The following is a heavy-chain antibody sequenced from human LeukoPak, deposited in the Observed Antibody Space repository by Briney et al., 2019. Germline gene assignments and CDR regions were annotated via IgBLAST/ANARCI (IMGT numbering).Heavy chain of an antibody. CDR1: GFTFTSYA. V-gene: IGHV3-30-3*01. CDR2: ISYDGSNK. CDR3: ARDQPSKLRAPRRPLDY. J-gene: IGHJ4*02. D-gene: IGHD3-10*01. Sequence: GGSLRLSCAASGFTFTSYAMSWVRQAPGKGLEWVAVISYDGSNKYYADSVKGRLTISRDNSKNTLYLQMNSLRAEDTAVYYCARDQPSKLRAPRRPLDYWGQGTLVIVSS.